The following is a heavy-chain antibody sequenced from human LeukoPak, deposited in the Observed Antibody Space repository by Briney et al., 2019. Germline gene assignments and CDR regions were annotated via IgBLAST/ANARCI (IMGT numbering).Heavy chain of an antibody. V-gene: IGHV1-2*02. CDR2: INTNSGGT. D-gene: IGHD3-22*01. CDR1: GYTFTGYY. Sequence: ASVKVSCKASGYTFTGYYMHWVRQAPGQGLEWMGWINTNSGGTNYAQKFQGRVTMTRDTSISTAYMELSRLRSDDTAVYYCARGANYDSSGYYYVSAWFDPWGQGTLVTVSS. CDR3: ARGANYDSSGYYYVSAWFDP. J-gene: IGHJ5*02.